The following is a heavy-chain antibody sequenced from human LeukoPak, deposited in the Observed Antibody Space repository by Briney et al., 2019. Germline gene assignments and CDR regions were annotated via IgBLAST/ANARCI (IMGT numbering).Heavy chain of an antibody. J-gene: IGHJ5*02. V-gene: IGHV4-39*07. CDR3: VRESQNSGGTSQLRAEFDP. CDR1: GGSISSSRYY. CDR2: IYYSGST. Sequence: SETLSLTCTVSGGSISSSRYYWGWIRQPPGKGLEWIGSIYYSGSTYYNPSLKSRVTISLDTSKNQFSLNLSSVTAADTAFYYCVRESQNSGGTSQLRAEFDPWGQGTLVTVSS. D-gene: IGHD2-15*01.